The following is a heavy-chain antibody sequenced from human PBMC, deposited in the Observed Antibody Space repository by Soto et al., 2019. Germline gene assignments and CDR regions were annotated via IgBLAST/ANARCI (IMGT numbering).Heavy chain of an antibody. Sequence: GASVKVSCKASGGTVSSYAITWVRQAPGKGLEWMGVFIPIFVSAHYAPKFQGRITITADESTSTAYMELSGLTSEDTAIYYCARDVSSDTTGFRGYDLWGQGTQVTVLL. CDR1: GGTVSSYA. V-gene: IGHV1-69*13. J-gene: IGHJ4*02. CDR3: ARDVSSDTTGFRGYDL. CDR2: FIPIFVSA. D-gene: IGHD3-10*01.